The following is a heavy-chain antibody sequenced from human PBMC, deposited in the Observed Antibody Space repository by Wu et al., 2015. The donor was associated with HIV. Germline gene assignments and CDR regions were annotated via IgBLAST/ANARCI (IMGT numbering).Heavy chain of an antibody. CDR1: GFTFSDYY. D-gene: IGHD5-24*01. V-gene: IGHV3-11*04. Sequence: QVQLVESGGGLVKPGGSLRLSCAASGFTFSDYYMSWVRQAPGKGLEWVSNIISSGNSLYYADSVKGRFTISRDNAKNSLFLQMNSLRAEDTAVYYCARPQSRIIRMAPFDLWGQGTLVTVSS. CDR3: ARPQSRIIRMAPFDL. CDR2: IISSGNSL. J-gene: IGHJ3*01.